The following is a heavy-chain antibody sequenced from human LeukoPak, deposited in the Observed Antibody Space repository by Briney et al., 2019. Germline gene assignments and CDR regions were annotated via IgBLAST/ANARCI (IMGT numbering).Heavy chain of an antibody. CDR1: GYTFTSYR. CDR3: ARGPGYCSSTSCYYCYMDV. CDR2: MNPNSGKT. J-gene: IGHJ6*03. V-gene: IGHV1-8*01. Sequence: ASVKLSCKASGYTFTSYRINYVRQSTGQGVEWMGWMNPNSGKTGYAQKFQGRVTMTRNNCISTAYLELSSLRSEHTAVYYCARGPGYCSSTSCYYCYMDVWGKGTTVTVSS. D-gene: IGHD2-2*01.